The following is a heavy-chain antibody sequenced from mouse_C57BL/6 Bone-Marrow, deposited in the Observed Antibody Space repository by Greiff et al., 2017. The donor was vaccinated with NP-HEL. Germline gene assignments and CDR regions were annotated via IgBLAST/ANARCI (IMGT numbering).Heavy chain of an antibody. CDR1: GFTFSSYG. Sequence: EVQLVESGGDLVKPGGSLKLSCAASGFTFSSYGMSWVRQTPDKRLEWVATISSGGSYTYYPDSVKGRFTISRDNAKNTLYLQMSSLKSEDTAMYYCASLGRWFAYWGQGTLVTVSA. CDR2: ISSGGSYT. V-gene: IGHV5-6*01. CDR3: ASLGRWFAY. J-gene: IGHJ3*01. D-gene: IGHD4-1*01.